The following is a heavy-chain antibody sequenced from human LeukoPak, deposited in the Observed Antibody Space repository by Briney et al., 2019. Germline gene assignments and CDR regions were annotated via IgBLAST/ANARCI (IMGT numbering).Heavy chain of an antibody. CDR3: ARAGGPVYYYYYYMDV. V-gene: IGHV4-39*07. J-gene: IGHJ6*03. CDR2: IYTSGST. Sequence: PSETLSLTCTVSGGSISSSSDYWGWIRQAPGKGLEWIGRIYTSGSTNYNPSLKSRVTISVDTSKNQFSLKLSSVTAADTAVYYCARAGGPVYYYYYYMDVWGKGTTVAISS. CDR1: GGSISSSSDY.